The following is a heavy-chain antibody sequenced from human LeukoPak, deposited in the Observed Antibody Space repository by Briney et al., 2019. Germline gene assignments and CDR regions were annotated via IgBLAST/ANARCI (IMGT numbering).Heavy chain of an antibody. Sequence: GGSLRLPCAASGFTFSSYSMNWVRQAPGKGLEWVSSICGSSSYIYYADSVKGRFTISRDNSKNTLYLQMNSLRAEDTAVYYCAKGEYSSTTPFDPWGQGTLVTVSS. D-gene: IGHD6-6*01. CDR2: ICGSSSYI. V-gene: IGHV3-21*04. CDR1: GFTFSSYS. J-gene: IGHJ5*02. CDR3: AKGEYSSTTPFDP.